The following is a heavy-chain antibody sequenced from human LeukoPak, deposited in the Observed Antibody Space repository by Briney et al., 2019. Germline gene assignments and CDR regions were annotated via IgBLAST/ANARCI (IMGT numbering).Heavy chain of an antibody. V-gene: IGHV1-69*06. CDR1: GGTFSSYA. J-gene: IGHJ5*02. D-gene: IGHD5-24*01. Sequence: ASVKVSCKASGGTFSSYAISWVRQAPGRGLEWMGGIIPIFGTANYAQKFQGRVTITADKSTSTDYLELSSLRSEDTAVYYCARDNSVRDEAWWFNPWGQGTLVTVSS. CDR2: IIPIFGTA. CDR3: ARDNSVRDEAWWFNP.